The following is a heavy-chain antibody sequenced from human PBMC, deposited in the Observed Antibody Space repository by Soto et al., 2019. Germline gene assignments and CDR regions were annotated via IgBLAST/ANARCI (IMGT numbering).Heavy chain of an antibody. J-gene: IGHJ4*02. V-gene: IGHV3-66*01. D-gene: IGHD1-26*01. Sequence: EVELMQSGGGLVQPGGSLRLSCAASGFTVSTNYMSWVRQAPGKGLEWVSVIYSGGSTSYADSVRGRFTIGRDNSKNTLYLQMNSLRAEDTAVYYCARGGNKEFDSWGQGTLVTVSS. CDR1: GFTVSTNY. CDR3: ARGGNKEFDS. CDR2: IYSGGST.